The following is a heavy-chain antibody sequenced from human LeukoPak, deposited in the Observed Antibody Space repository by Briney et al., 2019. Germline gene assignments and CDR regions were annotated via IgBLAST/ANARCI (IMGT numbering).Heavy chain of an antibody. Sequence: PSQTLSLTCTVSGCSISSGSYYWSWIRQPAGKGLEWIWRIYTSGSTTYNPSLKRRLTISVDTSKKQFSLKLSSVTAADTAVYYCAREGPMVRGPYDYWGQGTLVTVSS. V-gene: IGHV4-61*02. D-gene: IGHD3-10*01. CDR2: IYTSGST. J-gene: IGHJ4*02. CDR3: AREGPMVRGPYDY. CDR1: GCSISSGSYY.